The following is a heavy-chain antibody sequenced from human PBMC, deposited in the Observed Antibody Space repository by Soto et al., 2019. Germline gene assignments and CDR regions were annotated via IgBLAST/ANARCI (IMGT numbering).Heavy chain of an antibody. D-gene: IGHD2-8*01. CDR2: IYSGGST. CDR1: GFTASTNY. CDR3: ARGNGAS. Sequence: EVQLVESGGGLVQPGGSLRSSGAASGFTASTNYWGWVRQAPGKGLEWASVIYSGGSTYYADSVKGRFTISRDNSKNTLYLQMNSLRAEDTAVYYCARGNGASWGQGTMVTVSS. J-gene: IGHJ3*01. V-gene: IGHV3-66*01.